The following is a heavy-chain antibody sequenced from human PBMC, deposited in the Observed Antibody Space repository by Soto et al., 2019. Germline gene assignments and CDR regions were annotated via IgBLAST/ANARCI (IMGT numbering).Heavy chain of an antibody. J-gene: IGHJ6*02. Sequence: GGSLRLSCAASGFTFSDYAMHWVRQAPGKGLEWVAIISFDGSNEHYADSVQGRFTISRDNSENTLYLQMNSLRADDTAVYYCARPADTVICYSGMDVWGQGTTATVSS. V-gene: IGHV3-30-3*01. CDR3: ARPADTVICYSGMDV. CDR2: ISFDGSNE. D-gene: IGHD4-17*01. CDR1: GFTFSDYA.